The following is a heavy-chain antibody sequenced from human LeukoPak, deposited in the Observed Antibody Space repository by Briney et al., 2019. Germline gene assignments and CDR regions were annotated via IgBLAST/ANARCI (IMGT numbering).Heavy chain of an antibody. CDR1: GRSISSCGYY. V-gene: IGHV4-31*03. J-gene: IGHJ4*02. CDR2: IYYSGST. CDR3: ARERDYGDYGGFDY. Sequence: PLSLTCTVSGRSISSCGYYWSWIPQHPGKGLEWIGYIYYSGSTYYNPSLKSRVTISLDTFKNQFSLKLSSVAAADTAVYYCARERDYGDYGGFDYWGQGTLVTVSS. D-gene: IGHD4-17*01.